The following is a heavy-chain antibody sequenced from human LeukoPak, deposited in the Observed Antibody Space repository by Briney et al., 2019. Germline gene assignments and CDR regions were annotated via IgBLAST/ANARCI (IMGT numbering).Heavy chain of an antibody. V-gene: IGHV4-59*08. J-gene: IGHJ4*02. Sequence: SETLSLTCTVSGGSINNYYWSWIRQPPGKGLEWIGYIDHRGNTNYNPSLKSRVTMSVDTSKNQFSLKLSSVTAADMAVYYCARHGTLDYWGQGTLVTVSS. CDR2: IDHRGNT. D-gene: IGHD1-26*01. CDR1: GGSINNYY. CDR3: ARHGTLDY.